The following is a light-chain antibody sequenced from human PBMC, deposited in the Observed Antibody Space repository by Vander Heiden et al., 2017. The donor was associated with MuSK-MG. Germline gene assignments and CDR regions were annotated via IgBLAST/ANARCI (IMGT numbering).Light chain of an antibody. J-gene: IGKJ1*01. Sequence: DLQMTQSPSSLSASVRDRVTIACRASQSIGTYLSWYQHKPGKAPKLLIYAASSLESGVPSRFSGSGSGTDFTLSISSLQPEDIATYYCQQSYSTPWTFGQGTKVEI. CDR1: QSIGTY. CDR2: AAS. CDR3: QQSYSTPWT. V-gene: IGKV1-39*01.